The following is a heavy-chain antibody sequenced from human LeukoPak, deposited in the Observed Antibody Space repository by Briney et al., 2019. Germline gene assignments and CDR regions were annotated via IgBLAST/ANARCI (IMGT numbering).Heavy chain of an antibody. D-gene: IGHD4-17*01. CDR2: IYYSGST. J-gene: IGHJ4*02. Sequence: SETLSLTCTVSGGSISSYYWSWIRQPPGKGLEWSGYIYYSGSTNYNPSLKSRVTISVDTSKNQFSLRLTSVTAADTAVYYCARLRRGTVTELDYWGQGILVTVSS. CDR1: GGSISSYY. CDR3: ARLRRGTVTELDY. V-gene: IGHV4-59*01.